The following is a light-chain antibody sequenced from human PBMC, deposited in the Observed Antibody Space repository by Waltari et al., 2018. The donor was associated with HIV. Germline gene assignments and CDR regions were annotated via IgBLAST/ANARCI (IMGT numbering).Light chain of an antibody. J-gene: IGLJ2*01. V-gene: IGLV1-44*01. CDR3: ATWDDTPTGHVL. CDR1: TSNIGTNV. CDR2: SNN. Sequence: QSVLAQPPSVSGTPGQRVTISCSGTTSNIGTNVVNWYQQVPGTAPKLLISSNNQRPSGVPDRFSGFKSGTAASLAINGLQSEDEADDYCATWDDTPTGHVLFGGGTKVTVL.